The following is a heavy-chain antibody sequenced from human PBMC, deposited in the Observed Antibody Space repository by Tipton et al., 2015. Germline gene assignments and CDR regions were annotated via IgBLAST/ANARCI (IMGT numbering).Heavy chain of an antibody. V-gene: IGHV4-38-2*01. CDR2: FFHSGNT. D-gene: IGHD5-24*01. Sequence: TLSLTCDVSGYSISSGYYWSWIRQPPGKGLEWIGSFFHSGNTFHNPSLRSRVIISVDTSKNQFSLTVTSVTAADTAVYYCARGYTDFDYWGQGTLVTVSS. CDR3: ARGYTDFDY. CDR1: GYSISSGYY. J-gene: IGHJ4*02.